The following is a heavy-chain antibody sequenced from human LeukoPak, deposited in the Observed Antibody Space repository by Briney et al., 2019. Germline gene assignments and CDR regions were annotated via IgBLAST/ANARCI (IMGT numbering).Heavy chain of an antibody. CDR2: IYYSGSI. CDR1: GDSITNSGYF. Sequence: PSETLSLTCTVSGDSITNSGYFWGWIRQPPGKGLEWIGSIYYSGSIYQNPSLKSRVTISVDTSKNQFSLKLTSVTAADTALFYCVRDRAYFDYWGQGILVTVSS. J-gene: IGHJ4*02. V-gene: IGHV4-39*07. CDR3: VRDRAYFDY.